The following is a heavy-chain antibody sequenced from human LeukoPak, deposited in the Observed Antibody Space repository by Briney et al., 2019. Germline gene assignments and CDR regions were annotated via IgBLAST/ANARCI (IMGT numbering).Heavy chain of an antibody. Sequence: SQTLSLTCTVPGGSISSGSYYWSWIRQPAGKGLEWIGRIYTSGSTNYNPSLKSRVTISVDTSKNQFSLKLCSVTAADTADYYCARLLPRTGTTAYYFHNDMDVWGKGTTVTISS. CDR2: IYTSGST. J-gene: IGHJ6*03. CDR1: GGSISSGSYY. D-gene: IGHD1-1*01. CDR3: ARLLPRTGTTAYYFHNDMDV. V-gene: IGHV4-61*02.